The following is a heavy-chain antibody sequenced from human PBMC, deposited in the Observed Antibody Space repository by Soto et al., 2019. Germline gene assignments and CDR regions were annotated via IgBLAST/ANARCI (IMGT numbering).Heavy chain of an antibody. CDR3: ARAGVTTVTGLWHFDS. CDR1: GFTINTYS. V-gene: IGHV3-33*01. CDR2: IWYDGTQK. J-gene: IGHJ4*02. D-gene: IGHD4-17*01. Sequence: QVQLEESGGGVVQPGRSLRLSCEASGFTINTYSMHWVRQPPGKGLEWLAAIWYDGTQKYSADSVKGRFIITRDIYKKTLYLEMNSLRAEDTAVYYCARAGVTTVTGLWHFDSWGQGTLVTVSS.